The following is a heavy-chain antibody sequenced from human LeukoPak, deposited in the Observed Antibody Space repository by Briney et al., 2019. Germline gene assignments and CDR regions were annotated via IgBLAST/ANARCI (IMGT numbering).Heavy chain of an antibody. Sequence: GGSLRLSCAASGFTFDDYGMTWVRHVPGKGLEWIAEINWIGDTTRYAHSVKGRFTISRDNAKNSLDLQINSLRVEDTAFYYCATNPPGRTYLQDWGQGPLVTVSS. CDR2: INWIGDTT. J-gene: IGHJ1*01. CDR1: GFTFDDYG. V-gene: IGHV3-20*04. D-gene: IGHD1-1*01. CDR3: ATNPPGRTYLQD.